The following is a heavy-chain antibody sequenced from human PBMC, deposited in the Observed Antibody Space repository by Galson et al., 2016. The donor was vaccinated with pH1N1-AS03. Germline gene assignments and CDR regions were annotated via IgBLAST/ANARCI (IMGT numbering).Heavy chain of an antibody. CDR3: ARQGDMNDFWSDLYHDPFDV. V-gene: IGHV4-59*08. J-gene: IGHJ3*01. Sequence: SETLSLTCTVSGGFVKFTYWSWLRQSPGKGLEWLGYTSHSGTTVYNPSLESRLTIPVDRSLNQFSLSLGSVTAADTAVYYCARQGDMNDFWSDLYHDPFDVWGQGTSVIVSS. CDR1: GGFVKFTY. CDR2: TSHSGTT. D-gene: IGHD3-3*01.